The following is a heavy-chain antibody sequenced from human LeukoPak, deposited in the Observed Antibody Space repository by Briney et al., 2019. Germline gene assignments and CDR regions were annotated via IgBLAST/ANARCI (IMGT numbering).Heavy chain of an antibody. V-gene: IGHV1-69*06. CDR3: ARAGGKGITIFGLVIKVHAFDI. D-gene: IGHD3-3*01. Sequence: ASVKVSCKASGGTFSSYAISWVRQAPGQGREWMGGIIPIFGTANYAQKFQGRVTITADKSTSTAYMELSSLRSEDTAVYYCARAGGKGITIFGLVIKVHAFDIWGQGTMVTVSS. CDR2: IIPIFGTA. CDR1: GGTFSSYA. J-gene: IGHJ3*02.